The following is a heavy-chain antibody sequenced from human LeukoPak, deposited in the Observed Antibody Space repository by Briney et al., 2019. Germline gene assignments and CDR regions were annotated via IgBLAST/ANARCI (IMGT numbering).Heavy chain of an antibody. Sequence: GASVKVSCKASGYTFTSYGLSWVRQAPGQGLEWMGWISAYTDSANYAQNLQGRVTMTTDTSTSTAYMELRSLRSDDTAVYYCAREGGYYQGHESDWGQGTLVTVSS. CDR1: GYTFTSYG. J-gene: IGHJ4*02. CDR2: ISAYTDSA. D-gene: IGHD3-3*01. V-gene: IGHV1-18*01. CDR3: AREGGYYQGHESD.